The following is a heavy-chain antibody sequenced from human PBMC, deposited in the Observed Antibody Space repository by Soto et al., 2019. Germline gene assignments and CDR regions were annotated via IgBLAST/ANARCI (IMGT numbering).Heavy chain of an antibody. J-gene: IGHJ6*02. CDR3: ARDTIVVITTVGYYYYGMDV. Sequence: ASVKVSCKASGYTFTSYAMHWVRQAPGQRLEGMGWINAGNGNTKYSQKFQGRVTITRDTSASTAYMELSSLRSEDTAVYYCARDTIVVITTVGYYYYGMDVWGQGTTVTVSS. D-gene: IGHD3-22*01. CDR2: INAGNGNT. V-gene: IGHV1-3*01. CDR1: GYTFTSYA.